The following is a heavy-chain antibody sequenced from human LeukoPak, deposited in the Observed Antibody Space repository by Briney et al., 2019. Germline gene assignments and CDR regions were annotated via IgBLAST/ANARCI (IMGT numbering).Heavy chain of an antibody. J-gene: IGHJ4*02. CDR2: VTGNGRSI. V-gene: IGHV3-21*06. D-gene: IGHD4-17*01. Sequence: PGGSLRLSCVPSGFIFSSYAISWVRQAPGKGLEWVSAVTGNGRSIYYADSVKGRFTISRDNAKNSLFLQMNSLRAEDTAVYYCARRTGLGKATVPFGGHFDSWGQGTLVVVSS. CDR1: GFIFSSYA. CDR3: ARRTGLGKATVPFGGHFDS.